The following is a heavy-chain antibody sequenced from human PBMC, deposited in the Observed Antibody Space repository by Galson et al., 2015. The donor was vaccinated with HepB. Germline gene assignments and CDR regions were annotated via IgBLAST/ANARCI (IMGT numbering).Heavy chain of an antibody. J-gene: IGHJ6*03. Sequence: SLRLSCAASGFTFSSYVMSWVRQAPGKGLEWVSAIVGSGGSTYSADSVKGRFTISRDNSKNTLYLQMNSLRAEDTAVYYCAKVTITVFGAMDVWGKGTTVTVSS. V-gene: IGHV3-23*01. CDR2: IVGSGGST. CDR3: AKVTITVFGAMDV. CDR1: GFTFSSYV. D-gene: IGHD3-3*01.